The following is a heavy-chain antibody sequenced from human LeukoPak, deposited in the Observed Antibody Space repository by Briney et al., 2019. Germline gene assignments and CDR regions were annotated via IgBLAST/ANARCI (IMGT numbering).Heavy chain of an antibody. J-gene: IGHJ5*02. V-gene: IGHV4-39*07. CDR1: GGSISSGDYY. CDR3: AKLSTGYSSSWYVADWFDP. CDR2: IYHSGST. Sequence: SETLSLTCTVSGGSISSGDYYWSWIRQPPGKGLEWIGEIYHSGSTNYNPSLKSRVTISVDKSKNQFSLKLSSVTAADTAVYYCAKLSTGYSSSWYVADWFDPWGQGTLVTVSS. D-gene: IGHD6-13*01.